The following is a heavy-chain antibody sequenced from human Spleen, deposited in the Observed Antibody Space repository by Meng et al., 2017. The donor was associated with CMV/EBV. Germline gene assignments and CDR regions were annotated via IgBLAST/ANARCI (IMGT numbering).Heavy chain of an antibody. J-gene: IGHJ4*02. CDR1: GGTFSSYA. D-gene: IGHD6-19*01. CDR2: IIPIFGTA. Sequence: SVKVSCKASGGTFSSYAISWVRQAPGQGLEWMGGIIPIFGTANYAQKFQGRVTITTDESTSTAYMELSSLRSEDTAVYYCARCSSGWFYFDSWGQGTLVTVSS. CDR3: ARCSSGWFYFDS. V-gene: IGHV1-69*05.